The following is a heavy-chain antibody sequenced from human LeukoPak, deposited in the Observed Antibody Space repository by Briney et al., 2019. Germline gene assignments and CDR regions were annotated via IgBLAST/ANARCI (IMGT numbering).Heavy chain of an antibody. CDR3: ARGEFALGGKRGFDP. CDR1: GFTFSSYA. V-gene: IGHV3-30*04. D-gene: IGHD3-10*01. CDR2: ISYDGSDK. Sequence: PGGSLRLSCAASGFTFSSYAMHWVRQAPGKGLEWVALISYDGSDKYYADSVKGRFTISRDNSKNTLYLQMNSLRAEDTAVYYCARGEFALGGKRGFDPWGQGTLVTVSS. J-gene: IGHJ5*02.